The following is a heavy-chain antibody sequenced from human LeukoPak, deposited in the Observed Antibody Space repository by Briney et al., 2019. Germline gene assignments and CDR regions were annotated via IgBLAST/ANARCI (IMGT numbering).Heavy chain of an antibody. CDR2: ISGSGGST. V-gene: IGHV3-23*01. J-gene: IGHJ5*02. CDR1: GFTFSSYA. CDR3: AKPIRYCSSTSCQLAKYQLGFDP. D-gene: IGHD2-2*01. Sequence: GGSLRLSCAASGFTFSSYAMSWVRQAPGKGLEWVSAISGSGGSTYYADSVKGRFTISRDNSKSTLYLQMNSLRAEDTAVYYCAKPIRYCSSTSCQLAKYQLGFDPWGQGTLVTVSS.